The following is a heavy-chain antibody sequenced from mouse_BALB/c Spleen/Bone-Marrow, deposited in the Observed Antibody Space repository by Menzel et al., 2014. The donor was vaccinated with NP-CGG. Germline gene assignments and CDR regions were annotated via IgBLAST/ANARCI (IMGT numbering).Heavy chain of an antibody. D-gene: IGHD1-1*01. CDR2: IDPANGNT. CDR3: ANYYYGSSLFAY. CDR1: GFNIKDTY. J-gene: IGHJ3*01. Sequence: EVMLVESGAEPVKPGASVKLSCTASGFNIKDTYMHWVKQRPEQGLEWIGRIDPANGNTKYDPKFQGKATITADTSSNTAYLQLSSLTSEDTAVYYCANYYYGSSLFAYWGQGTLVTVSA. V-gene: IGHV14-3*02.